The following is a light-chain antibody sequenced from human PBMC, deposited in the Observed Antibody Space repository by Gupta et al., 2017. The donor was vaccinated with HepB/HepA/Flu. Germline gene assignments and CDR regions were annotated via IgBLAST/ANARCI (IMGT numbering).Light chain of an antibody. J-gene: IGKJ1*01. CDR1: QSLVHSDGNTY. V-gene: IGKV2-30*02. CDR3: MQGTQWPAT. CDR2: KVS. Sequence: DVVMTQSPLSLPVTLGQSASISCRSSQSLVHSDGNTYLHWFQQRPGQSPRRLIYKVSNRDPGVPDRFIVSGSGNDFTLKISRVEAEDVAVYYCMQGTQWPATFGQGTKVESK.